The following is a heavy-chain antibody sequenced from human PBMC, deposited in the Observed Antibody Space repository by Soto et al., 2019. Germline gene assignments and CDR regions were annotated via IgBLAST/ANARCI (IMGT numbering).Heavy chain of an antibody. CDR1: GYTFTDYY. CDR3: AKEGPYDHGDYRVYYYGVDV. CDR2: INPNSGGT. D-gene: IGHD4-17*01. Sequence: VKVSCKASGYTFTDYYMHWVRQAPGQGLEWMGWINPNSGGTNYAQKFQGWVTMTKDTSISTAYMEVTRLRSDDTAIYYCAKEGPYDHGDYRVYYYGVDVWGRGTTVTVSS. V-gene: IGHV1-2*04. J-gene: IGHJ6*02.